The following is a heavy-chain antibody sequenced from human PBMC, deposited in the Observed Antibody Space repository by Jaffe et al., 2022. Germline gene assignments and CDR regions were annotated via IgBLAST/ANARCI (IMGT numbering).Heavy chain of an antibody. D-gene: IGHD1-20*01. CDR2: IYHSGST. J-gene: IGHJ4*02. Sequence: QLQLQESGSGLVKPSQTLSLTCAVSGGSISSGGYSWSWIRQPPGKGLEWIGYIYHSGSTYYNPSLKSRVTISVDRSKNQFSLKLSSVTAADTAVYYCARGRGITGTPAPLYWGQGTLVTVSS. CDR1: GGSISSGGYS. CDR3: ARGRGITGTPAPLY. V-gene: IGHV4-30-2*01.